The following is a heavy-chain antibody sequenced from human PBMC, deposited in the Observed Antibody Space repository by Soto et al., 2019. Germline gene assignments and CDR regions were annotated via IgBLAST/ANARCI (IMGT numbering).Heavy chain of an antibody. Sequence: GGSLRLSCAASGFTVSSNYMSWVRQAPGKGLEWVSVIYSGGSTYYADSVKGRFTISRDNSKNTLYLQMNSLRAEDTAVYYCARETRIVGATTQGINWFDPWGQGTLVTVSS. J-gene: IGHJ5*02. CDR2: IYSGGST. D-gene: IGHD1-26*01. CDR1: GFTVSSNY. V-gene: IGHV3-53*01. CDR3: ARETRIVGATTQGINWFDP.